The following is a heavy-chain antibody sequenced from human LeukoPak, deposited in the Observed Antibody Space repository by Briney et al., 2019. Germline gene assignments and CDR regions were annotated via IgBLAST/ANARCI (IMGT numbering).Heavy chain of an antibody. V-gene: IGHV3-11*01. J-gene: IGHJ4*02. CDR3: ARSVRAGGDY. CDR1: GFIFSDYY. CDR2: ISPSGSDI. Sequence: GGSLRLSCAASGFIFSDYYMTWIRQAPGKGLEWVSYISPSGSDIYYADSAKGRFTISRDNGKKSVFLQMNSLRADDTAMYYCARSVRAGGDYWGQGTLVTVSS.